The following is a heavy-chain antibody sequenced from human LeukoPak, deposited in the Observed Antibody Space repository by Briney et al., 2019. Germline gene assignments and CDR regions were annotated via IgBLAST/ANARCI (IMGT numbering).Heavy chain of an antibody. V-gene: IGHV4-31*03. D-gene: IGHD3-22*01. Sequence: SETLSLTCTVSGGSISSGDYYWTWIRQHPGKGLEWIGYIYYSGSTYYNPSLKSRVTISVDTSKNQFSLKLSSVTAADTAVYYCARVRTYYYDSSGYYPDAFDIWGQGTMVTVSS. CDR1: GGSISSGDYY. J-gene: IGHJ3*02. CDR2: IYYSGST. CDR3: ARVRTYYYDSSGYYPDAFDI.